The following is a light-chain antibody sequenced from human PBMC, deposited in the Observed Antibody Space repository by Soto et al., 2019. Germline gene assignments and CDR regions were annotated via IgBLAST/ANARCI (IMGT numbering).Light chain of an antibody. V-gene: IGLV2-8*01. CDR2: EVN. Sequence: QSALTQPPSASGSPGQSVTISCTGSSSDVGGYNYVSWYQHHPGKAPRLMIYEVNKRPSWVPDRFSGSKSGNTASLTVSGLQAEDEADYYCISEVGSNRGVFGGGPQLTVL. CDR1: SSDVGGYNY. J-gene: IGLJ3*02. CDR3: ISEVGSNRGV.